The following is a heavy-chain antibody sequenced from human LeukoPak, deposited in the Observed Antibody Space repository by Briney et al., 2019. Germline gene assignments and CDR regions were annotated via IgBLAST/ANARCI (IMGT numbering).Heavy chain of an antibody. Sequence: PSETLSLTCTVSGGSISGYYWSWIRQPPGKGLEWIGYIYYSGSTNYNPSLKSRVTISVDTSKNQFSLKLSSVTAADRAVYYCAGSSSSRAHDYWGQGTLVTVSS. CDR2: IYYSGST. CDR1: GGSISGYY. D-gene: IGHD6-6*01. CDR3: AGSSSSRAHDY. J-gene: IGHJ4*02. V-gene: IGHV4-59*01.